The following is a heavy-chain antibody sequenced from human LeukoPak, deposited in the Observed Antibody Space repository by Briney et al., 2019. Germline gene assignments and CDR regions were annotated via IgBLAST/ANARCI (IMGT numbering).Heavy chain of an antibody. V-gene: IGHV3-7*05. D-gene: IGHD1-26*01. CDR2: IKPDGSEK. Sequence: GGSLRLSCAASGFTFSSYWMDWVRQAPGKGLEWVANIKPDGSEKYYVDSVKGRFTISRDNAKNSLYLQMNSLRVEDTAVYYCARGSAWGRGSYDYWGQGTLVTVSS. CDR3: ARGSAWGRGSYDY. CDR1: GFTFSSYW. J-gene: IGHJ4*02.